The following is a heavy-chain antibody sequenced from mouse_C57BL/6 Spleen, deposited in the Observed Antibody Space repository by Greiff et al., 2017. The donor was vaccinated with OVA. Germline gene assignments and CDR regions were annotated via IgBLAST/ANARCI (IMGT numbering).Heavy chain of an antibody. Sequence: EVQVVESEGGLVQPGSSMKLSCTASGFTFSDYYMAWVRQVPEKGLEWVANINYDGSSTYYLDSLKSRFIISRDNAKNILYLQMSSLKSEDTATYYCARGLPYFDYWGQGTTLTVSS. CDR2: INYDGSST. CDR1: GFTFSDYY. V-gene: IGHV5-16*01. J-gene: IGHJ2*01. CDR3: ARGLPYFDY.